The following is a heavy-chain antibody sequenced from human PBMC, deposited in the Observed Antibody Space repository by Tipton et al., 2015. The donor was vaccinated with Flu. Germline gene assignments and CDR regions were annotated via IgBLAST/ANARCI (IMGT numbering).Heavy chain of an antibody. CDR1: SGSIRSTNYF. CDR3: ARQIGGGDCY. CDR2: IYPSGTT. V-gene: IGHV4-39*01. J-gene: IGHJ4*02. D-gene: IGHD2-21*01. Sequence: PGLVKPSETLSLTCTVSSGSIRSTNYFCALIRQPPGKRLELIGSIYPSGTTYYNPSLKSRVTISVDTSKSQFSLKLRSVTAADTAVYYCARQIGGGDCYWGQGTLVTVSS.